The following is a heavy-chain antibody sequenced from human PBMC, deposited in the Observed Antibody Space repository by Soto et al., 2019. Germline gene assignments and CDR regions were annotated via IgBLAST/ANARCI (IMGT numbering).Heavy chain of an antibody. CDR2: ISYDGSNK. D-gene: IGHD3-22*01. Sequence: QVPLVESGGGVVQPGRSLRLSCAASGFTFSSYAMHWVRQAPGKGLEWVAVISYDGSNKYYADSVKGRFTISRDNSKNTLYLQMNSLRAEDTAVYYCARDGCSGGVVVITYYYYYGMDLWGQGTTVTVSS. J-gene: IGHJ6*02. V-gene: IGHV3-30-3*01. CDR1: GFTFSSYA. CDR3: ARDGCSGGVVVITYYYYYGMDL.